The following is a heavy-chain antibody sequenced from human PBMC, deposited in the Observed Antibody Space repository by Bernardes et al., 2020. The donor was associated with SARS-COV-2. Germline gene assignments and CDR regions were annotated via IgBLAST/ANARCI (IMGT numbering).Heavy chain of an antibody. J-gene: IGHJ5*02. D-gene: IGHD6-19*01. Sequence: ASVKVSCKVSGYTLTELSMHWVRHAPGKGLEWMGGFDPEDGETIYAQKFQGRVTMTEDTSTDTAYMELSSLRSEDTAVYYCATVPPFISGWYLSVHPNWFDPWGQGTLVTVSS. CDR3: ATVPPFISGWYLSVHPNWFDP. V-gene: IGHV1-24*01. CDR2: FDPEDGET. CDR1: GYTLTELS.